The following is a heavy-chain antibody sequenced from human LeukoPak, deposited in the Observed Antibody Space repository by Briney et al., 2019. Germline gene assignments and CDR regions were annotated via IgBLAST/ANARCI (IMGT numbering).Heavy chain of an antibody. D-gene: IGHD3-10*01. CDR3: AKINMVRGVITSYYFDY. Sequence: GESLKISCKGSGYSFTSYWIGWVRQMPGKGLEWMGIIYPGDSDTRYSPSFQGQVTISADKSISTAYLQWSSLKASDTAMYYCAKINMVRGVITSYYFDYWGQGTLVTVSS. J-gene: IGHJ4*02. CDR2: IYPGDSDT. CDR1: GYSFTSYW. V-gene: IGHV5-51*01.